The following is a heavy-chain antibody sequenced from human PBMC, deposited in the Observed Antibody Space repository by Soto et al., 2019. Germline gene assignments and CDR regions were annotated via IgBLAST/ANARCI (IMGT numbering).Heavy chain of an antibody. D-gene: IGHD3-22*01. CDR1: GYTFTSYG. J-gene: IGHJ6*02. V-gene: IGHV1-18*01. CDR3: ARDFYYDSSGYSYYYYYYGMDV. CDR2: ISAYNGNT. Sequence: ASVKVSCKASGYTFTSYGISWVRQAPGQGLEWMGWISAYNGNTNYAQKLQVRVTMTTDTSTSTAYMELRSLRSDDTAVYYCARDFYYDSSGYSYYYYYYGMDVWGQGTTVTVSS.